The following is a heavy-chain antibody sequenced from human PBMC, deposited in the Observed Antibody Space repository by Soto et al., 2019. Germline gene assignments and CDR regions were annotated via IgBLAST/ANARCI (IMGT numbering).Heavy chain of an antibody. Sequence: SLRLSCAASGFTFSSYGMHWVRQAPGKGLEWVAVISYDGSNKYYADSVKGRFTISRDNSKNTLYLQMNSLRAEDTAVYYCAKGGDYAYFGMDVWGQGTTVTVSS. V-gene: IGHV3-30*18. CDR2: ISYDGSNK. J-gene: IGHJ6*02. CDR1: GFTFSSYG. CDR3: AKGGDYAYFGMDV.